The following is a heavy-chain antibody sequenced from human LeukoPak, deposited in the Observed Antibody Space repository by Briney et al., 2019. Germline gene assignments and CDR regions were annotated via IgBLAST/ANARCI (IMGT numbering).Heavy chain of an antibody. V-gene: IGHV1-8*01. CDR2: MNPNSGNT. CDR3: ARGLEDTAMVIHMDV. Sequence: ASVKVSCKASGYTFTSYDINWVRQATGQGLEWMGWMNPNSGNTGYAQKFQGRVTMTRNTSISTAYMELSSLRSEDTAVYYCARGLEDTAMVIHMDVWGKGTTVTVSS. D-gene: IGHD5-18*01. J-gene: IGHJ6*03. CDR1: GYTFTSYD.